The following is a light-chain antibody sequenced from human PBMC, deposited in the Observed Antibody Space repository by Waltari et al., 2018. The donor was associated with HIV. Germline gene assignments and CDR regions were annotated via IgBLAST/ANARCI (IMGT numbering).Light chain of an antibody. V-gene: IGLV2-11*01. CDR2: DVT. J-gene: IGLJ3*02. Sequence: QFALAQPRSVSGSPGQSVSISCTGSNSDVANFNYVSWYQQHPGKVPKLIIYDVTKPTSGVPNRFSGAKSGDTASLTISGLQADDEADYYCCSGGNNNIWVFGGGTKVTVL. CDR1: NSDVANFNY. CDR3: CSGGNNNIWV.